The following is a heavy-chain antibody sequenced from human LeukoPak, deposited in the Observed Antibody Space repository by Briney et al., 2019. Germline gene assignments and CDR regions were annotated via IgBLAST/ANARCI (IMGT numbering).Heavy chain of an antibody. CDR1: GITLSNYG. V-gene: IGHV3-23*01. CDR2: ISDSGGRT. J-gene: IGHJ4*02. CDR3: AKRGVVIRVILVGFHKEAYYFDS. Sequence: GGTLSLSCAVSGITLSNYGMSWVRQAPGKGLEWVAGISDSGGRTNYTDSLKGRLTISRDNSKNTLFLQMNSLRAEDTAVYFCAKRGVVIRVILVGFHKEAYYFDSWGQGGLVTVFS. D-gene: IGHD3-22*01.